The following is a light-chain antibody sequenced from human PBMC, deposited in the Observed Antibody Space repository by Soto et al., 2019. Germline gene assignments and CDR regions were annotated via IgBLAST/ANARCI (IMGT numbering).Light chain of an antibody. CDR1: QGISDS. J-gene: IGKJ3*01. Sequence: DIQMTQSPSSLSASIGDRVTITCRASQGISDSLTWFLQRPGKVPKSLIYDASSLQSAAPSRCSGSGSGTDFTLTISSLQPEDFGTYYCQPYNDHPFTFGPGTKVDIK. V-gene: IGKV1-16*01. CDR2: DAS. CDR3: QPYNDHPFT.